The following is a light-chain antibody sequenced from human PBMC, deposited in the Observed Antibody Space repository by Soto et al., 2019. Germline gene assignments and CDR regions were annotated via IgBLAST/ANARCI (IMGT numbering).Light chain of an antibody. CDR2: GAS. V-gene: IGKV3-20*01. CDR1: RRGSSNY. CDR3: LQYGSYSRT. J-gene: IGKJ1*01. Sequence: IVLTQSPGTLSLSPGERATLPCGISRRGSSNYLAWYQQKPGQAPRLLIYGASSRATGIPDRFSGSGSGADFTLTISRLEPEDFAMYYCLQYGSYSRTFGQGTKVDI.